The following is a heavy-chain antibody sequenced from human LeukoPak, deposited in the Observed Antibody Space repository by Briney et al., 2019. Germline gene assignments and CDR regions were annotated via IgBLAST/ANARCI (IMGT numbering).Heavy chain of an antibody. D-gene: IGHD6-19*01. V-gene: IGHV3-48*03. CDR1: GFTFSSYE. CDR3: ARDAGSGWSERTNNWFDP. J-gene: IGHJ5*02. Sequence: HPGGSLRLSCAASGFTFSSYEMNWVRQAPGKGLEWVSYISSSGSTIYYADSVKGRFTIPRDNAKNSLYLQMNSLRAEDTAVYYCARDAGSGWSERTNNWFDPWGQGTLVTVSS. CDR2: ISSSGSTI.